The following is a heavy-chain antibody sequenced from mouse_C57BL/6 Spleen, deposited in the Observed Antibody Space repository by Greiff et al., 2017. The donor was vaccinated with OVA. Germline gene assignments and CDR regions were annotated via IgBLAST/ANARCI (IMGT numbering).Heavy chain of an antibody. V-gene: IGHV1-53*01. CDR3: ERERAAQGTAWFAY. J-gene: IGHJ3*01. CDR2: INPSNGGT. Sequence: QVQLQQPGTELVKPGASVKLSCKASGYTFTSYWMHWVKQRPGQGLEWIGNINPSNGGTNYTEKFKSKATLTVDKSSSTDYMQLSSLTSEDSAVYYCERERAAQGTAWFAYWGQGTLVTVSA. D-gene: IGHD3-2*02. CDR1: GYTFTSYW.